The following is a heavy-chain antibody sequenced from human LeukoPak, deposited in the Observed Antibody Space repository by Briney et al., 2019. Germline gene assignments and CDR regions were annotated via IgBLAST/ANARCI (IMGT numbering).Heavy chain of an antibody. CDR3: ARVEPYYDFWSGYYLFDY. D-gene: IGHD3-3*01. V-gene: IGHV1-2*02. Sequence: GASVKVSCKASGYTFTGYYMHWVRQAPGQGLEWMGWINPNSGGTNYAQKFQGRVTMTRDTSISTAYMELSRLRSDDTAVYYCARVEPYYDFWSGYYLFDYWGQGTLDTVSS. J-gene: IGHJ4*02. CDR1: GYTFTGYY. CDR2: INPNSGGT.